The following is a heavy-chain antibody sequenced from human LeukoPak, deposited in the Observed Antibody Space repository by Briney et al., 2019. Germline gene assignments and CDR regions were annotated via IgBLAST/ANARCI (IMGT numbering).Heavy chain of an antibody. V-gene: IGHV3-7*01. Sequence: GGSLRLSCAASGFTFGSHWMSWVRQAPGKGLEWVANINQDGSEKSYVDSVKGRFTISRDNAKNSLFLQMNSLGVEDTTVYYCARDSEHSSSFAFDIWGQGTMVTVSS. CDR3: ARDSEHSSSFAFDI. D-gene: IGHD6-13*01. CDR2: INQDGSEK. CDR1: GFTFGSHW. J-gene: IGHJ3*02.